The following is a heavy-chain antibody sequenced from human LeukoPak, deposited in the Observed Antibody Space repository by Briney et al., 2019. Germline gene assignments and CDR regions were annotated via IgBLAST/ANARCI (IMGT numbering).Heavy chain of an antibody. V-gene: IGHV3-21*01. J-gene: IGHJ4*02. CDR2: ISGSSNYI. Sequence: GGSLRLSCAASGFIFSTYSMNWVRQAPGKGLEWVSSISGSSNYIYYADSVKGRFTISRDNAKSSLYLQMNSLRAEDTAVYYCAREALADYWGQGTLVTVSS. CDR1: GFIFSTYS. CDR3: AREALADY. D-gene: IGHD6-13*01.